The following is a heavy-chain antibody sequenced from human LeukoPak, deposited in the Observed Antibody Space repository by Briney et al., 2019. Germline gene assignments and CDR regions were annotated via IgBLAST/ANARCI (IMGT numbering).Heavy chain of an antibody. CDR2: IIPIFGTA. CDR1: GYTFTSYY. J-gene: IGHJ6*02. D-gene: IGHD1-7*01. V-gene: IGHV1-69*13. CDR3: ARSRTTSMDV. Sequence: GASVKVSCKASGYTFTSYYMHWVRQAPGQGLEWMGGIIPIFGTANYAQKFQGRVTITADESTSTAYMELSSLRSEDTAVYYCARSRTTSMDVWGQGTTVTVSS.